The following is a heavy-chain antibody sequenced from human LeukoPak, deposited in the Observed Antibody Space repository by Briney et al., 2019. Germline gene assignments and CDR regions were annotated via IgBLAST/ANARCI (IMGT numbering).Heavy chain of an antibody. J-gene: IGHJ6*02. V-gene: IGHV4-59*01. CDR3: AGVPPKPLYSSGWNDYYYYGMDV. Sequence: SETLSLTCTVSGGSLSGYYWSWLRQPPGKGLEWFGYIYYSGSTNYNPSLKSRVTISVDTSKNQFSLKLSSVTAADTAVYYCAGVPPKPLYSSGWNDYYYYGMDVWGQVTTVTVSS. D-gene: IGHD6-19*01. CDR2: IYYSGST. CDR1: GGSLSGYY.